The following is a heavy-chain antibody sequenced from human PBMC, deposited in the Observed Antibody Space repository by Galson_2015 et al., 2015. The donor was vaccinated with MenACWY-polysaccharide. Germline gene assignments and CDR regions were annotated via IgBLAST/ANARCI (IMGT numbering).Heavy chain of an antibody. CDR1: GYTFTGNF. CDR3: TRVPTYQQAEGNWFVP. J-gene: IGHJ5*02. CDR2: INPNSGAT. V-gene: IGHV1-2*02. Sequence: QSGAEVKKPGASVKVSCKASGYTFTGNFIHWVRQAPGQGLEWMGWINPNSGATSYAQKFQGRVTMTRDTSINTAYMELNRLRSDDTAMYYCTRVPTYQQAEGNWFVPWGQGTPVTVSS. D-gene: IGHD2-2*01.